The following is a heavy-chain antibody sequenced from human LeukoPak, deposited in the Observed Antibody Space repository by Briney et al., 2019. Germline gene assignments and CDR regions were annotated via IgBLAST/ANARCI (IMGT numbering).Heavy chain of an antibody. CDR2: VYTSGNT. CDR1: GGSMSSYY. Sequence: PSETLSLTCTVSGGSMSSYYWSWIRQPAGKELEWIVRVYTSGNTNYNPSLKSRVTMSVDTSKNQFSLKLTSVTAADTAVYYCARGLSHSKDIWGQGTMVTVSS. CDR3: ARGLSHSKDI. V-gene: IGHV4-4*07. J-gene: IGHJ3*02.